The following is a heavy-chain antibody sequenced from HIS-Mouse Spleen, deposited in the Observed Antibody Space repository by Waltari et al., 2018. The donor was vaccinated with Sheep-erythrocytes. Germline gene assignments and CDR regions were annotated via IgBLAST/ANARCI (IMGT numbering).Heavy chain of an antibody. CDR2: ISYDGSKK. J-gene: IGHJ3*02. CDR1: GFTFSSYA. Sequence: QVQLVESGGGVVQPGRSLRLSCAASGFTFSSYAMHWVRQAPGKGLEWVAVISYDGSKKNYADSVKCRFTISRDNSKNTLYLQMNSLRAEDTAVYYCARDITMIVVVITWAFDIWGQGTMVTVSS. D-gene: IGHD3-22*01. V-gene: IGHV3-30-3*01. CDR3: ARDITMIVVVITWAFDI.